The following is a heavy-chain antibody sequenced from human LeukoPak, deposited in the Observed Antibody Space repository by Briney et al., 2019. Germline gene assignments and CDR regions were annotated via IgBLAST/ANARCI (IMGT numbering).Heavy chain of an antibody. D-gene: IGHD6-13*01. CDR2: ISSSSSYI. J-gene: IGHJ4*02. V-gene: IGHV3-21*01. CDR3: ARDSSWHVPVPENPVAFDY. CDR1: RFTFSNYE. Sequence: GGSLRLSCAASRFTFSNYEMNWVRQAPGKGLEWVSSISSSSSYIYYADSVKGRFTISRDNAKNSLYLQMNSLRAEDTAMYYCARDSSWHVPVPENPVAFDYWGQGTLVTVSS.